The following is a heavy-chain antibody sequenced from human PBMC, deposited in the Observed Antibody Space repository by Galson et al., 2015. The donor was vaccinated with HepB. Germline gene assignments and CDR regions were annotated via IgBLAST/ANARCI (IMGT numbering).Heavy chain of an antibody. CDR2: TYYRSKWYN. CDR1: GDSVPTQSAA. D-gene: IGHD2-15*01. V-gene: IGHV6-1*01. J-gene: IGHJ3*02. Sequence: CAVSGDSVPTQSAAWKWIRQSPSRGLEWLGRTYYRSKWYNDYAVSVKRRITINPDTSKNRFSLQLNSVTPEDTAVYYCAREGGDAFDIWGQGTMVTVSS. CDR3: AREGGDAFDI.